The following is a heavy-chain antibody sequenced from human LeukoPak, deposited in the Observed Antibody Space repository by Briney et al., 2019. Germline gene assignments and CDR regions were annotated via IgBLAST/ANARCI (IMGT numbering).Heavy chain of an antibody. V-gene: IGHV4-59*01. CDR3: VRDKGDGTRPSSERFDY. J-gene: IGHJ4*02. CDR2: IYYTGTT. Sequence: SETLSLTCTVSGGSISSYCWSWLRQPPGRGLEWIGYIYYTGTTNYNPSHKSRVAISVDTSKNQFSLKLSSVTAADTAVYYCVRDKGDGTRPSSERFDYWGQGTLVTVSS. CDR1: GGSISSYC. D-gene: IGHD5-24*01.